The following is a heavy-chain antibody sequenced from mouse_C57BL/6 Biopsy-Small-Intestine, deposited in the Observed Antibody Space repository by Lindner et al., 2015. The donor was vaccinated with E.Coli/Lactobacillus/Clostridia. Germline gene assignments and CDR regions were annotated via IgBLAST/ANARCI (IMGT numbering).Heavy chain of an antibody. V-gene: IGHV1-85*01. Sequence: VQLQESGPELVKPGTSVKLSCKASGYTFTSYDINWVKQRPGQGLEWIGWIYPRDGSTKYNEKFKGKATLTEDKSSSTAYMQLNSLTSEDSAVYYCARWGFITTVVATWFAYWGQGTLVTVSA. CDR3: ARWGFITTVVATWFAY. CDR1: GYTFTSYD. CDR2: IYPRDGST. J-gene: IGHJ3*01. D-gene: IGHD1-1*01.